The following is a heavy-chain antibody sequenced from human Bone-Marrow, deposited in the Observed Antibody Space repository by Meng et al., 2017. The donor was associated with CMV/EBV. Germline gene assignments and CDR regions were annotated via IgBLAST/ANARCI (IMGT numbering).Heavy chain of an antibody. Sequence: GESLKISCAASRFTFSSYAMHWLRQAPGKGLEWVAVISYDGSNKYYADSVKGRFTISRDNSKNTLYLQMNSLRTEDTAVYYCAKESSSYNWKNWFDPWGQGTLVTSP. CDR2: ISYDGSNK. J-gene: IGHJ5*02. CDR1: RFTFSSYA. V-gene: IGHV3-30*04. D-gene: IGHD1-20*01. CDR3: AKESSSYNWKNWFDP.